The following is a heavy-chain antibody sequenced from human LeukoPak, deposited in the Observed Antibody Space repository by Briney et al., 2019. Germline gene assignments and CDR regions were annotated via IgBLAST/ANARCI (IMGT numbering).Heavy chain of an antibody. CDR3: VRGGNGGSYFSDYYYYMDV. Sequence: GGSLRLSCAASGFTFSSYWMRWVRQAPGKGLVWVSRIYTDGSSTTYADSVKGRFTISRDNAKNTLYLQMNSLRDEDTAVYYCVRGGNGGSYFSDYYYYMDVWGKGTTVTVSS. CDR1: GFTFSSYW. D-gene: IGHD1-26*01. J-gene: IGHJ6*03. CDR2: IYTDGSST. V-gene: IGHV3-74*01.